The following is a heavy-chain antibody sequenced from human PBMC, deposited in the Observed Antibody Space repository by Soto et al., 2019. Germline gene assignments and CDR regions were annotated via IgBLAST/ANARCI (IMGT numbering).Heavy chain of an antibody. J-gene: IGHJ6*02. CDR1: GGSISSYY. CDR2: IYYSGST. D-gene: IGHD2-2*01. V-gene: IGHV4-30-4*08. CDR3: ARGPTYCSSTSCYLYYYYGMDV. Sequence: TLSLTCTVSGGSISSYYWSWIRQPPGKGLEWIGYIYYSGSTYYNPSLKSRVTISVDTSKNQFSLKLSSVTAADTAAYYCARGPTYCSSTSCYLYYYYGMDVWGQGTTVTVSS.